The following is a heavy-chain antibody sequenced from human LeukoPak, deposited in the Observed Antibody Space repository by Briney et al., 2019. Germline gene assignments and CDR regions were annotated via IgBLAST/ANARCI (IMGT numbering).Heavy chain of an antibody. CDR3: AKASSGYSSGWHYFDY. D-gene: IGHD6-19*01. CDR1: GFTFNNYA. CDR2: ISGSGINT. J-gene: IGHJ4*02. Sequence: PGGSLRLSCAASGFTFNNYAMTWVRQAPGKGLEWVSAISGSGINTYYADSVKGRFTISRDNSKNTLYLQMNSLRPEDTAVYYCAKASSGYSSGWHYFDYWGQGTLVTVSS. V-gene: IGHV3-23*01.